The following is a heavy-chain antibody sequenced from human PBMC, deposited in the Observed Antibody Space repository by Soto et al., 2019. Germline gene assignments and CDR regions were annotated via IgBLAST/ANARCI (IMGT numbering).Heavy chain of an antibody. D-gene: IGHD3-22*01. CDR3: ARDDSSGYYRGFYYYGMDV. V-gene: IGHV6-1*01. Sequence: QTLSLTCVISGDSVSSNSAAWNWIRQSPSRGLEWLGRTYYRSKWYNDYAVSVKSRITINPDTSENQFSLQLNSVTPEDTAVYYCARDDSSGYYRGFYYYGMDVWGQGTTVTVSS. CDR1: GDSVSSNSAA. J-gene: IGHJ6*02. CDR2: TYYRSKWYN.